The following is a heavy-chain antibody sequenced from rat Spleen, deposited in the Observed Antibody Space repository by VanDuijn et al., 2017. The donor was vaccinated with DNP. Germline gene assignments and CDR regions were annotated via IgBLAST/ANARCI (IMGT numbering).Heavy chain of an antibody. J-gene: IGHJ2*01. CDR2: ITYEGSST. V-gene: IGHV5-22*01. Sequence: EVQLVESGGGLVQPGRSLKLSCAASGFTFSYYGVAWVRQAPKTGLEWVSSITYEGSSTYYGDSVKGRFTISRDNAKSTLYLQMNSLRSEDTATYYCARIDDNPFDYWGQGVMVTVSS. D-gene: IGHD3-4*01. CDR3: ARIDDNPFDY. CDR1: GFTFSYYG.